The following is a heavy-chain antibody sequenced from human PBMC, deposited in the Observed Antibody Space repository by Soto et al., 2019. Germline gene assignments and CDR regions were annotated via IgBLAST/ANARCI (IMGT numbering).Heavy chain of an antibody. CDR2: ISYDGSKE. CDR3: AKEYSSGWYWASDY. J-gene: IGHJ4*02. Sequence: GGSLRLSCAASGFTFSSYGMHWVRQAPGKGLEWVAAISYDGSKEYYADSVKGRFTISRDNSKNTLYLQMNSLRAEDTAVYFCAKEYSSGWYWASDYWGQGTLVTVSS. V-gene: IGHV3-30*18. D-gene: IGHD6-19*01. CDR1: GFTFSSYG.